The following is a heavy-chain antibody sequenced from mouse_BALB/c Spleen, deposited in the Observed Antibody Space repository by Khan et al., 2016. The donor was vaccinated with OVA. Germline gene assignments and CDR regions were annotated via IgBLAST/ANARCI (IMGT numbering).Heavy chain of an antibody. V-gene: IGHV3-2*02. CDR2: ISYSGVT. Sequence: EVQLQESGPGLVKPSQSLSLTCTVTGYSITSGYAWNWIRQFPGNKLEWMGYISYSGVTSYTPSLKSRISIIRDTSKNQFFLQLNSVTTEDTATYYCARRNYYGYYFDYWGQGTTLTVSS. J-gene: IGHJ2*01. CDR1: GYSITSGYA. D-gene: IGHD1-1*01. CDR3: ARRNYYGYYFDY.